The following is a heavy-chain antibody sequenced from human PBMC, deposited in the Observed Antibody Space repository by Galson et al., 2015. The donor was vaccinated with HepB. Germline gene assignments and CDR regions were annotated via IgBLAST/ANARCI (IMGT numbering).Heavy chain of an antibody. J-gene: IGHJ4*02. CDR1: GFTFISNS. D-gene: IGHD3-9*01. V-gene: IGHV3-23*01. CDR3: ATYYDILTGPFDY. Sequence: SLRLSCAASGFTFISNSMSWLRQAPGKGLEWVAGIGGSGHTIYYADSVKGRFTISRDNAKNSLYLQMNSLRAEDTAVYYCATYYDILTGPFDYWGQGTLVTVSS. CDR2: IGGSGHTI.